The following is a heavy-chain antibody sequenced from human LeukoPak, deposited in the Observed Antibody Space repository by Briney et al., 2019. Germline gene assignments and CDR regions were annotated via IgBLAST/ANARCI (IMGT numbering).Heavy chain of an antibody. CDR3: ARAAYYYGSGSGVGYYYYYMDV. D-gene: IGHD3-10*01. CDR1: GFTFSSYS. Sequence: GGSLRLSCAASGFTFSSYSMNWVRQAPGKGLEWVSSISSSSSYIYYADSVKGRFTISRDNAKNSLYLQMSSLRAEDTAVYYCARAAYYYGSGSGVGYYYYYMDVWGKGTTVTVSS. J-gene: IGHJ6*03. V-gene: IGHV3-21*01. CDR2: ISSSSSYI.